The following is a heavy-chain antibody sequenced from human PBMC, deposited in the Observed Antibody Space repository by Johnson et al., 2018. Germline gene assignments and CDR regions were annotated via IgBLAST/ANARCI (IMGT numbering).Heavy chain of an antibody. V-gene: IGHV1-69*06. J-gene: IGHJ6*02. Sequence: QVQLVQSGAEVKKPGSSVKVSCKASGGTFSSYAISWVRQAPGQGLEWMGGIIPIFGTANYAQKFQGRVTMTRNTSISTAYMELSSLRSEDRAVYYWARAEVRGGHWQWLVRLDYDGRDVWGQGTTVTGSS. D-gene: IGHD6-19*01. CDR1: GGTFSSYA. CDR3: ARAEVRGGHWQWLVRLDYDGRDV. CDR2: IIPIFGTA.